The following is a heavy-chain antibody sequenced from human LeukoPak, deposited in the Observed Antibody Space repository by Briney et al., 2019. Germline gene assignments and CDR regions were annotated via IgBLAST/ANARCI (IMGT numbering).Heavy chain of an antibody. Sequence: GESLKISCKGSGYSFTSYWIGWVRQMPGKGLEWMGIIYPGDSDTRYSPSFQGQVTISAEKSISTAYLQWSSLKASDTAMYYCASSYYYGSGSYFHYGMDVWGKGTTVTVSS. D-gene: IGHD3-10*01. CDR2: IYPGDSDT. J-gene: IGHJ6*04. V-gene: IGHV5-51*01. CDR1: GYSFTSYW. CDR3: ASSYYYGSGSYFHYGMDV.